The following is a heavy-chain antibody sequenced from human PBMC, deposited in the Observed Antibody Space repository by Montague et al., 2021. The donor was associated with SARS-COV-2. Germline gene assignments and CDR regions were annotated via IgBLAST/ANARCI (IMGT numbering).Heavy chain of an antibody. D-gene: IGHD1-1*01. CDR3: ARHRANAGSFDI. CDR1: GGSITVSRYD. V-gene: IGHV4-39*01. Sequence: SETLSLTCTVSGGSITVSRYDWGWIRQPPGKGLEWIRSVHYTGTTSYNESLKGRLTISVDTSENQFSLRMTSVTASDTAVYYCARHRANAGSFDIWGHGTLVTVSP. CDR2: VHYTGTT. J-gene: IGHJ3*02.